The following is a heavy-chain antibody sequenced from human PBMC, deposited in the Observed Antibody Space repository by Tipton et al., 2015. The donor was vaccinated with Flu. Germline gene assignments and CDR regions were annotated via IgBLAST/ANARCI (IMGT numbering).Heavy chain of an antibody. J-gene: IGHJ5*02. D-gene: IGHD2-2*01. Sequence: TLSLTCTVSGGSISSGGYYWSWIRQHPGKGLEWIGYIYYSGSTYYNLSLKSRVTISVDTSKNQFSLKLSSVTAADTAVYYCARERHSVVPAAMSARWFGPWGQGTLVSVSS. CDR3: ARERHSVVPAAMSARWFGP. CDR1: GGSISSGGYY. V-gene: IGHV4-31*03. CDR2: IYYSGST.